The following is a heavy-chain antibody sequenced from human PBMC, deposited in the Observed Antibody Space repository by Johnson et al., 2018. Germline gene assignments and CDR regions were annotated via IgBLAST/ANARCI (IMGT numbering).Heavy chain of an antibody. CDR3: ATGGYRRSGPPDV. CDR1: ELTFSSYE. D-gene: IGHD3-3*01. Sequence: QVQLVESGGGLVKPGGSLRLSCAASELTFSSYEMHWVRQAPGKGLEWMAVISQDGRYKYYADSVKGRITISRDNSKKTLYVQMNSLRPEDTAVYYCATGGYRRSGPPDVWGKGTTVTVSS. V-gene: IGHV3-30*03. CDR2: ISQDGRYK. J-gene: IGHJ6*04.